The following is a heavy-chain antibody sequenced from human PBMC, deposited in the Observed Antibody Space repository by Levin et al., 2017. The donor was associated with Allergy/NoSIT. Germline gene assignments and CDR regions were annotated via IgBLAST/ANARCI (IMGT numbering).Heavy chain of an antibody. CDR3: ARQILGYCSSTSCTRSHFDY. D-gene: IGHD2-2*01. J-gene: IGHJ4*02. CDR2: IYYNGNA. Sequence: NPSETLSLTCTVSGGSISSDYWSWIRQPPGKGLEWIGYIYYNGNADYNPSLRSRVTISLDTSKNQFSLNLSSVTAADTAVYYCARQILGYCSSTSCTRSHFDYWGQGTLVTVSS. V-gene: IGHV4-59*08. CDR1: GGSISSDY.